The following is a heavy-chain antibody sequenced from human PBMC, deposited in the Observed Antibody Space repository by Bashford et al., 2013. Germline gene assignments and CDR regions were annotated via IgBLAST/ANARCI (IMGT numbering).Heavy chain of an antibody. D-gene: IGHD4-23*01. V-gene: IGHV4-39*01. CDR2: IYYSGST. CDR1: GGSISSSSYY. Sequence: SSETLSLTCTVSGGSISSSSYYWGWIRQPPGKGLEWIGSIYYSGSTYYNPSLKSRVTISVDTSKNQFSLKLSSVTAADTAVYYCARFMTTVVTPEYFDYWGQGTLVTVSS. J-gene: IGHJ4*02. CDR3: ARFMTTVVTPEYFDY.